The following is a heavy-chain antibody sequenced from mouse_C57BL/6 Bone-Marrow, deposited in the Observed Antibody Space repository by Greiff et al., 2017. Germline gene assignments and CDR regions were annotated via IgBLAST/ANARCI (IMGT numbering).Heavy chain of an antibody. J-gene: IGHJ3*01. Sequence: VQLQQSGPELVKPGASVTMSCKASGYTFTDYNMHWVKQSHGKSLEWIGYINPNNGGTSYNQKFKGKATLTVNKSSSTAYMELRSLTSEDSAVYYCAGDYYGSSYGFAYWGQGTLVTVSA. CDR2: INPNNGGT. CDR1: GYTFTDYN. D-gene: IGHD1-1*01. CDR3: AGDYYGSSYGFAY. V-gene: IGHV1-22*01.